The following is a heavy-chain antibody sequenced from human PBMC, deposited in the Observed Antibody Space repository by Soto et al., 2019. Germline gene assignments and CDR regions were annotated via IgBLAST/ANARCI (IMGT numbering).Heavy chain of an antibody. D-gene: IGHD5-18*01. CDR3: TRGGGYSYGYVYWFDP. V-gene: IGHV3-49*04. CDR2: IRSKAYGGTT. Sequence: GGSLRLSCTASGFTFGDYAMSWVRQAPGKGLEWVGFIRSKAYGGTTEYAASVKGRFTISRDDSKSIAYLQMNSLKTEDTAVYYCTRGGGYSYGYVYWFDPWGQGTLVTVYS. J-gene: IGHJ5*02. CDR1: GFTFGDYA.